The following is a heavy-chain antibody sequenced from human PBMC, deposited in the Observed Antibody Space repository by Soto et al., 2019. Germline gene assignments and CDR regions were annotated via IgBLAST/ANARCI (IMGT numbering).Heavy chain of an antibody. V-gene: IGHV4-61*01. Sequence: SETLSLTCTVSGGSVSSGSYYLSWIRQPPGKGLEWIGYIYYSGSTNYNPSLKSRVTISVDTSKNQFSLKLSSVTAADTAVYYCARDRVTAIGYYFDYWGQGTLVTVSS. CDR3: ARDRVTAIGYYFDY. CDR1: GGSVSSGSYY. CDR2: IYYSGST. D-gene: IGHD2-21*02. J-gene: IGHJ4*02.